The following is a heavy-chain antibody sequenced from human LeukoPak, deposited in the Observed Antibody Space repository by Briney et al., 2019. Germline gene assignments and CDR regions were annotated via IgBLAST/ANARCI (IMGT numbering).Heavy chain of an antibody. CDR1: GFTFSSYW. Sequence: GGSLRLSCAASGFTFSSYWMHWVRQAPGKGLVWVSRINSDGSSTSYADSVKGRFTISRDNAKNTLYLQMNSLRAEDTAVYYCARVYGSGSYYNDNWFDPWGQGTLVTVSS. D-gene: IGHD3-10*01. CDR2: INSDGSST. CDR3: ARVYGSGSYYNDNWFDP. J-gene: IGHJ5*02. V-gene: IGHV3-74*01.